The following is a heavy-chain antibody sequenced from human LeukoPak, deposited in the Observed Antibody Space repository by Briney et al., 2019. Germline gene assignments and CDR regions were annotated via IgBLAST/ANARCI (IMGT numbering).Heavy chain of an antibody. J-gene: IGHJ4*02. Sequence: GGSLRLSCAASGFTFSDYWMSWVRQAPGQGLEWVAKISQDGREQHFVDSVKGRFTISRDNAKNLLFLQMDSPRAEDTAVYYCAGGALDYWGPGTLVTVSS. V-gene: IGHV3-7*04. CDR3: AGGALDY. CDR2: ISQDGREQ. CDR1: GFTFSDYW.